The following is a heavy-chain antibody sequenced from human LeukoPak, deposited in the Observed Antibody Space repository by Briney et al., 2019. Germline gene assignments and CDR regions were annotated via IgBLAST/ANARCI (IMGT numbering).Heavy chain of an antibody. V-gene: IGHV3-48*03. CDR2: ISSSGSTV. Sequence: GGSLRLSCLASKFTFNNYAMTWVRQAPGKGLEWVSYISSSGSTVYYADSVKGRFTISRDNAKNSLCLQMNSLRAEDTAVYYSAELGITMIGGVWGKGTTVTISS. J-gene: IGHJ6*04. CDR3: AELGITMIGGV. D-gene: IGHD3-10*02. CDR1: KFTFNNYA.